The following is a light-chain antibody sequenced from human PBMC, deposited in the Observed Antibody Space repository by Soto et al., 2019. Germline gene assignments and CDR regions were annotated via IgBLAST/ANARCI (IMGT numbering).Light chain of an antibody. V-gene: IGKV3-20*01. CDR2: ATS. CDR3: QQYGNSPRYS. J-gene: IGKJ2*03. Sequence: EIVLRQSPGTLSLSLGERATLSCRASQSVSSNYLAWYQQKPGQAPRLLIDATSSRATGIPDRFSGSGSGTDFTPTISRLEPEDFAVYYCQQYGNSPRYSFGQGTKLEIK. CDR1: QSVSSNY.